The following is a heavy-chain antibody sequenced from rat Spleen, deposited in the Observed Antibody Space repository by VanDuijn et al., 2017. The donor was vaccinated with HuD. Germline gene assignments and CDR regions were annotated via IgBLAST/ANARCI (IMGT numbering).Heavy chain of an antibody. V-gene: IGHV3-1*01. D-gene: IGHD1-6*01. CDR1: GYSITSNY. Sequence: EVQLQESGPGLVKPSQSLSLTCSVTGYSITSNYWGWIRKFPGNKMEWMGYIDYSGRTSYNPSLKSRISITRDKSKKQFFLQLNSVTTKYTATYYCTRGLSMSSTNYYYALFAYWGQGTLVTVSS. CDR2: IDYSGRT. CDR3: TRGLSMSSTNYYYALFAY. J-gene: IGHJ3*01.